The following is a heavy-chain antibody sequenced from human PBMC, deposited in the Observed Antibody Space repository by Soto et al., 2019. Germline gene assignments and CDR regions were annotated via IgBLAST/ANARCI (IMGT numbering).Heavy chain of an antibody. J-gene: IGHJ4*02. D-gene: IGHD5-12*01. V-gene: IGHV3-30*18. CDR2: ISYDGIDK. CDR3: AKELRERATIPPDY. Sequence: QVQLVESGGGVVQPGTSLRLSCAASGFTFSSFGIHWVRQAPGKGLEWVAVISYDGIDKNYGDSVKGRFTISRENSKNMVYLQMNSLRIEDTAVYHCAKELRERATIPPDYWGRGVLVAVSS. CDR1: GFTFSSFG.